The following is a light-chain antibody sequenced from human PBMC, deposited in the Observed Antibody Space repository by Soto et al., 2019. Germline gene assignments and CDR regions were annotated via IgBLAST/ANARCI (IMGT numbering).Light chain of an antibody. CDR2: EVS. V-gene: IGLV2-14*01. J-gene: IGLJ1*01. CDR1: SSDVGGYDY. CDR3: SSYSISTAYL. Sequence: SVLTQPPSVSAAPGQKVTISCTGTSSDVGGYDYVSWYQLHPGKAPKLMVFEVSNRPSGVSYRFSGSKSGNTASLTISGLQAEDEADYFCSSYSISTAYLFGTGTKVTVL.